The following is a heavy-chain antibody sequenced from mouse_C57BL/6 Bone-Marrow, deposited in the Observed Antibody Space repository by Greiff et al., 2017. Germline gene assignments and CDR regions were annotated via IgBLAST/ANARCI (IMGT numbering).Heavy chain of an antibody. J-gene: IGHJ2*01. V-gene: IGHV5-9-1*02. D-gene: IGHD2-3*01. CDR3: TREWGGYYVRYFDY. CDR1: GFTFSSYA. CDR2: ISSGGDYI. Sequence: EVQVVESGEGLVKPGGSLKLSCAASGFTFSSYAMSWVRQTPEKRLEWVAYISSGGDYIYYADTVKGRCTISRDNARNTLYLQMSSLKSEDTAMYYSTREWGGYYVRYFDYWGQGTTLTVSS.